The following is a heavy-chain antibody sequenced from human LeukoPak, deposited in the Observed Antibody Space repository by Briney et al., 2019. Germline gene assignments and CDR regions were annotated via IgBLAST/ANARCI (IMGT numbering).Heavy chain of an antibody. D-gene: IGHD3-16*01. V-gene: IGHV3-48*01. J-gene: IGHJ5*02. CDR2: ISSASSNI. CDR3: ARGSYGRFDP. CDR1: GFTVSSNY. Sequence: GGSLRLSCAASGFTVSSNYMNWVRQAPGKGLEWVSSISSASSNIFYSDSVKGRFTISRDNAKNSLYLQMNRLRAEDTAVYYCARGSYGRFDPWGQGTLVTVSS.